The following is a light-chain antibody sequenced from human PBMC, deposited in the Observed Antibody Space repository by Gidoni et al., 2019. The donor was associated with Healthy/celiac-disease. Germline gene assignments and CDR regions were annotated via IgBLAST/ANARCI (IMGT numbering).Light chain of an antibody. J-gene: IGLJ2*01. CDR3: QSYDSSLSGVV. CDR2: GNS. Sequence: QSVLTQPPSVSGPPGLRVTISCTGSSSNIGAGYDVHWYQQLPGTASKLLIYGNSNRPSGVPDRFSGSKSGTSASLAITGLQAEDEADYYCQSYDSSLSGVVFGGGTKLTVL. CDR1: SSNIGAGYD. V-gene: IGLV1-40*01.